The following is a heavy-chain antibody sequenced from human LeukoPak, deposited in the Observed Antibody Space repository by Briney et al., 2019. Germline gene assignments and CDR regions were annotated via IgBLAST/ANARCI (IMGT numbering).Heavy chain of an antibody. CDR1: GGSISSYY. Sequence: SETLSLTCTVSGGSISSYYWSWIRQPPGKGLEWIGYIYYSGSTNYNHSLKSRVTISVDTSKNQFSLKLSSVTAADTAVYYCARQKYSSSWPVYYYYGMDVWGQGTTVTVSS. CDR2: IYYSGST. J-gene: IGHJ6*02. CDR3: ARQKYSSSWPVYYYYGMDV. D-gene: IGHD6-13*01. V-gene: IGHV4-59*08.